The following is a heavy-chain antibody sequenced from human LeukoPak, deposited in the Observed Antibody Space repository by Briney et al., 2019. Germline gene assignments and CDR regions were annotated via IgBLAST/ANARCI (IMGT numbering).Heavy chain of an antibody. CDR3: ARSQAGYYGSGSYPYYYYCGMDV. Sequence: GASVKVSCKASGGTFSSYAISWVRQAPGQGLEWMGGIIPIFGTANYAQKFQGRVTITADESTSTAYMELSSLRSEDTAVYYCARSQAGYYGSGSYPYYYYCGMDVWGKGTTVTVSS. CDR1: GGTFSSYA. CDR2: IIPIFGTA. J-gene: IGHJ6*04. D-gene: IGHD3-10*01. V-gene: IGHV1-69*13.